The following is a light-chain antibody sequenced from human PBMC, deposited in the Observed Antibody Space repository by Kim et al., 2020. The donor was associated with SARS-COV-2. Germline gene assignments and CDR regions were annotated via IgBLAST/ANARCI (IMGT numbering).Light chain of an antibody. J-gene: IGKJ4*01. Sequence: ASVGDRVTITCRASQGINISLAWFQQKPGTVPKLLIYAASSLQSGVPSRFSGSGSGTEFTLTISSLQPEDFATYYCLQHNSYPRTFGGGTRVEIK. V-gene: IGKV1-17*03. CDR3: LQHNSYPRT. CDR2: AAS. CDR1: QGINIS.